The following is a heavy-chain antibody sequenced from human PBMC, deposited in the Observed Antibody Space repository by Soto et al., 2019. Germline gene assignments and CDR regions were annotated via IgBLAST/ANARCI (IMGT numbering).Heavy chain of an antibody. V-gene: IGHV1-18*01. CDR2: ISAHNGNT. D-gene: IGHD1-1*01. CDR3: ARGRYGDY. CDR1: GYTFTSYG. Sequence: QVHLVQSGAEVKKPGASVKVSCKGSGYTFTSYGITWVRQAPGQGLEWMGWISAHNGNTDYAQKLQGRVTVTRDTASSTAYMELRSLRSDDTAVYYCARGRYGDYWGQGALVTVSS. J-gene: IGHJ4*02.